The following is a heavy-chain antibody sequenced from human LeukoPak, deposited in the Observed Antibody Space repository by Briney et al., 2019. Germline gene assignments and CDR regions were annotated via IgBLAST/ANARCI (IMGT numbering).Heavy chain of an antibody. Sequence: GSSVKVSCKASGGTFSSYAISWVRQAPGQGLEWMGGIIPIFGTANYAQKFQGRVTIIADKSTSTAYMELSSLRSEDTAVYYCASTVRTPISSSWYNYNYYYYMDVWGKGTTVTVSS. J-gene: IGHJ6*03. D-gene: IGHD6-13*01. CDR3: ASTVRTPISSSWYNYNYYYYMDV. V-gene: IGHV1-69*06. CDR1: GGTFSSYA. CDR2: IIPIFGTA.